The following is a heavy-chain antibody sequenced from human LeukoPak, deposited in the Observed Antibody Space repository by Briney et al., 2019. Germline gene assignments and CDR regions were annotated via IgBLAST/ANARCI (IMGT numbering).Heavy chain of an antibody. CDR1: GFTFSSYA. CDR3: AKVTTVTRGYFDY. Sequence: GGSLTLSCAASGFTFSSYAMSWVRQAPGKGLEWVSAISGSGGSTYYADSVKGRFTISRDNSRNTLYLQMNSLRAEDTAVYYCAKVTTVTRGYFDYWGQGALVTVSS. V-gene: IGHV3-23*01. J-gene: IGHJ4*02. CDR2: ISGSGGST. D-gene: IGHD4-17*01.